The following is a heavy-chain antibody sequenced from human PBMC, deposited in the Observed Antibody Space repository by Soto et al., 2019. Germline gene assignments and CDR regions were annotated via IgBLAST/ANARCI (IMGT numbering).Heavy chain of an antibody. D-gene: IGHD6-19*01. J-gene: IGHJ4*02. CDR3: VHFYSRGWYPGPFDY. V-gene: IGHV2-5*02. CDR2: IYWDDDK. CDR1: GFSLSTSGVG. Sequence: SGPTLVNPTQTLTLTCTFSGFSLSTSGVGVGWIRQPPGKALEWLALIYWDDDKRYSPSLKSRLTITKDTSKSQVVLTMTNMDPVDTATYYCVHFYSRGWYPGPFDYWGLGTLVTVSS.